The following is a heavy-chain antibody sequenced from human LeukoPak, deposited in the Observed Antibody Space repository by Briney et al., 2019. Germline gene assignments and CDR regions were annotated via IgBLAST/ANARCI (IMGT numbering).Heavy chain of an antibody. CDR2: IIPILGIA. V-gene: IGHV1-69*04. J-gene: IGHJ5*02. D-gene: IGHD6-25*01. CDR1: GGTFSSYA. Sequence: SVNLSCTASGGTFSSYAISWVRQAPGQGLEWMGRIIPILGIANYAQKFQGRVTITADKSNNTSYMELRSLRSEDTAVYYCARDSESTYSSDLEGWFDPWGQGTLVTVSS. CDR3: ARDSESTYSSDLEGWFDP.